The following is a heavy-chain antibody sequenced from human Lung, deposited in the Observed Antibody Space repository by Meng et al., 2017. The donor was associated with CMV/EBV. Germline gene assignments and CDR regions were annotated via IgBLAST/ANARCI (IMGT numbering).Heavy chain of an antibody. V-gene: IGHV4-4*02. Sequence: QGQFREAGPALGEPSETLSLTCAVSGDSITNHNWWAGVRQPPGKGLEWIGEIPHRGSSAYNPSLKSRVSMSIDKSKNQFSLKLTSVTAADTAVYHCLRRSGGSVWGQGTLVTVSS. CDR3: LRRSGGSV. CDR1: GDSITNHNW. J-gene: IGHJ1*01. CDR2: IPHRGSS. D-gene: IGHD3-10*01.